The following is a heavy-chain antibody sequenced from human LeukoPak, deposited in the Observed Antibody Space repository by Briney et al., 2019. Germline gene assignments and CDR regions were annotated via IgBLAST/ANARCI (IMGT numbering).Heavy chain of an antibody. CDR2: IKHDGSEK. J-gene: IGHJ6*03. Sequence: GGSLRLSCAASGFTFRDYWMSWVRQAPGKGLEWVANIKHDGSEKYYVASVKGRFTISKDIPKNSLYLQMNSLRSEDTAVYYCARVPTGQWLVPTDYYYYYYMDVWGKGTTVTVSS. D-gene: IGHD6-19*01. CDR3: ARVPTGQWLVPTDYYYYYYMDV. V-gene: IGHV3-7*03. CDR1: GFTFRDYW.